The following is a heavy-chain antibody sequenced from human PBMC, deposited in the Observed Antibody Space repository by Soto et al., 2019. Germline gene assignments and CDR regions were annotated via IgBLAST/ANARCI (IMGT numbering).Heavy chain of an antibody. J-gene: IGHJ4*02. D-gene: IGHD2-21*01. CDR1: GFTFSSYG. CDR2: ISYDGSTK. CDR3: AKRISGQGIDY. V-gene: IGHV3-30*18. Sequence: QVQLVESGGGVVQPGRSLRLSCAASGFTFSSYGMHWVRQAPGKGLEWVALISYDGSTKDYADSVKGRFTISRDNSRNTLYLQMNSPRAEDTAVYYCAKRISGQGIDYWGQGTLVTVSS.